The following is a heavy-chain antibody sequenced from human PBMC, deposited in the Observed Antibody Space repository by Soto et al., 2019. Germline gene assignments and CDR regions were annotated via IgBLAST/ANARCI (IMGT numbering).Heavy chain of an antibody. J-gene: IGHJ3*02. D-gene: IGHD3-16*01. CDR2: VSYAGIT. CDR1: KSSVGAFH. Sequence: ETLSLTCAVYKSSVGAFHLTWIRQPPGKGLEWIGEVSYAGITNYNPSLKNRVTFSLNTSKNQFSLQLKSVTAADTAVYYCARSPLSYDYVRQTWREVGDSFDIWGRGTLVTVSS. V-gene: IGHV4-34*01. CDR3: ARSPLSYDYVRQTWREVGDSFDI.